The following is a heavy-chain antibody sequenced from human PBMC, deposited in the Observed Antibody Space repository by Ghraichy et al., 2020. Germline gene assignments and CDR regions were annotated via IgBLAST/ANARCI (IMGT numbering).Heavy chain of an antibody. Sequence: GESLNISCAASGFTFSDYYMSWIRQAPGKGLEWVSYISSSGSTIYYADSVKGRFTISRDNAKNSLYLQMNSLRAEDTAVYYCARDLRGGYSYGYDRRPIDYWGQGTLVTVPS. CDR1: GFTFSDYY. V-gene: IGHV3-11*01. CDR2: ISSSGSTI. D-gene: IGHD5-18*01. J-gene: IGHJ4*02. CDR3: ARDLRGGYSYGYDRRPIDY.